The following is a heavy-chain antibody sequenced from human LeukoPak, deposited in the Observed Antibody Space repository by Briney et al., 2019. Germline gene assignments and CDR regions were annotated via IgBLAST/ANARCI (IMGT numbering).Heavy chain of an antibody. D-gene: IGHD3-22*01. Sequence: PGRSLRLSCAASGFTFSSYAMHWVRQAPGKGLEWVAVISYDGSNKYCADSVKGRFTISRDNSKNTLYLQMNSLRAEDTAVYYCARGGGVVGSLNYFDYWGQGTLVTVSS. V-gene: IGHV3-30-3*01. J-gene: IGHJ4*02. CDR2: ISYDGSNK. CDR3: ARGGGVVGSLNYFDY. CDR1: GFTFSSYA.